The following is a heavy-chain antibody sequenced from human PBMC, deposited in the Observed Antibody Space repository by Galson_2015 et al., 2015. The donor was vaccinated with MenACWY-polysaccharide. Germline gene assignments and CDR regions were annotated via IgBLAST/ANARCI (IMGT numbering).Heavy chain of an antibody. D-gene: IGHD2-15*01. CDR3: TKAGAKYCSGSSCNFNWFDP. V-gene: IGHV3-74*01. CDR2: INADGSAT. CDR1: GFTFSTYW. Sequence: SLRLSCAASGFTFSTYWMHWVRHVPGKGLVRVSRINADGSATGYADSVRGRFTISRDNAKNTLYLEMNSLRAEDTAVYYCTKAGAKYCSGSSCNFNWFDPWGQGTQVTVSS. J-gene: IGHJ5*02.